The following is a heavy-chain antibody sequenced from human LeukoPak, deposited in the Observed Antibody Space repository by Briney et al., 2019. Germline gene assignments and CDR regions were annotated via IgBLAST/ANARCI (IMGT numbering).Heavy chain of an antibody. D-gene: IGHD5-12*01. J-gene: IGHJ4*02. V-gene: IGHV3-11*04. Sequence: TGGSLRLSCAASGFTFNDSYMSWVRQAPGKGPEWISYIGNSGSTIFYGDSVKGRFTISRDNTKKLVFLEMNSLQVEDTAVYFCATSSNIWGNFTITHWGQGTRVTVSS. CDR3: ATSSNIWGNFTITH. CDR2: IGNSGSTI. CDR1: GFTFNDSY.